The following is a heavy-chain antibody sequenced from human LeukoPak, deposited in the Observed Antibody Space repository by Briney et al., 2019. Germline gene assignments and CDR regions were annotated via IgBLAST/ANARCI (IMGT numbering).Heavy chain of an antibody. CDR1: GFTFSSYS. CDR2: IKQDGSEK. V-gene: IGHV3-7*01. Sequence: GGSLRLSCAASGFTFSSYSMSWVRQAPGKGLEWVANIKQDGSEKYYVDSVKGRFTISRDNAKNSLYLQMNSLRAEDTAVYYCARVSRAKYASGEPPGYYYYYYMDVWGKGTTVTVSS. J-gene: IGHJ6*03. CDR3: ARVSRAKYASGEPPGYYYYYYMDV. D-gene: IGHD3-10*01.